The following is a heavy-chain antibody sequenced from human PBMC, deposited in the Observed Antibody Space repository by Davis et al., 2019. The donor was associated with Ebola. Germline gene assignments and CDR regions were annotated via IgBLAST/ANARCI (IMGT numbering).Heavy chain of an antibody. J-gene: IGHJ4*02. CDR2: INAGNGNT. Sequence: ASVKVSCKASGYTFTSYAMNWVRQAPGQRLEWMGWINAGNGNTKYSQNFQGRVTITRDTSASTAYMELSSLTSEDTAVYYCARGAVRGVIMGYWGQGTLVTVSS. CDR1: GYTFTSYA. D-gene: IGHD3-10*01. CDR3: ARGAVRGVIMGY. V-gene: IGHV1-3*01.